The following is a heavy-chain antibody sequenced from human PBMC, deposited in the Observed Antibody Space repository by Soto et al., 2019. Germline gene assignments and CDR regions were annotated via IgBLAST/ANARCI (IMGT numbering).Heavy chain of an antibody. D-gene: IGHD2-2*01. CDR1: GGTFSSYA. V-gene: IGHV1-69*13. CDR2: IIPIFGTA. Sequence: SVKVSCKASGGTFSSYAISWVRQAPGQGLEWMGGIIPIFGTANYAQKFQGRVTITADESTSTAYMELSSLRSEDTAVYYCARSLGYCSSTSCSDFYYYGMDVWGQGTTVTVSS. CDR3: ARSLGYCSSTSCSDFYYYGMDV. J-gene: IGHJ6*02.